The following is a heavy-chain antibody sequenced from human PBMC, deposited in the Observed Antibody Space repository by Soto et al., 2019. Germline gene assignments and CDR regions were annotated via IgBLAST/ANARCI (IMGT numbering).Heavy chain of an antibody. CDR1: GYTFNRYQ. J-gene: IGHJ3*02. CDR2: INPSDGST. Sequence: ASVKVSCKASGYTFNRYQMHWVRQAPGEGLEWMGIINPSDGSTSYAQNLQGRVTMTRDTSTSTVYMELNSLRAEDTAVYYCAKDREYSSSHGAFDIWGQGTMVTVSS. D-gene: IGHD6-6*01. V-gene: IGHV1-46*02. CDR3: AKDREYSSSHGAFDI.